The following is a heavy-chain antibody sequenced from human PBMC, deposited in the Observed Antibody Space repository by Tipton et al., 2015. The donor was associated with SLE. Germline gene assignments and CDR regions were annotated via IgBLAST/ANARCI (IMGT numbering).Heavy chain of an antibody. V-gene: IGHV4-39*01. J-gene: IGHJ4*02. D-gene: IGHD3-10*01. CDR2: ISYTGTT. CDR3: ARGSGTQTFDH. CDR1: GGSFRSGSYY. Sequence: TLSLTCTASGGSFRSGSYYWGWIRQPPGKGLEWFGSISYTGTTYYSPSLKSRVTISVDTSKNQFSLNLGSVTAADTAVYYCARGSGTQTFDHWGQGTLVTVSS.